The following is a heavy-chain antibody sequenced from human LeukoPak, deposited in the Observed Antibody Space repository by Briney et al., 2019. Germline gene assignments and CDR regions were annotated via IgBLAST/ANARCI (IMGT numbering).Heavy chain of an antibody. CDR1: GYTFTNYY. CDR2: IIPIFGTA. Sequence: SVKVSCKASGYTFTNYYMHWVRQAPGQGLEWMGGIIPIFGTANYAQKFQGRVTITADESTSTAYMELSSLRSEDTAVYYCARDNGSGSYYTGSASAPTFD. J-gene: IGHJ4*01. CDR3: ARDNGSGSYYTGSASAPTFD. D-gene: IGHD3-10*01. V-gene: IGHV1-69*13.